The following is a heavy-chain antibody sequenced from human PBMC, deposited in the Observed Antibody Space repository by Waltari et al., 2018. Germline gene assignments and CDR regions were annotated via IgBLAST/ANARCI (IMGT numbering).Heavy chain of an antibody. CDR3: AREEDCSGGSCYLEGAFDI. Sequence: QVQLQESGPGLVKPSQTLSLTCTVSGGSISSGSYYWRWIRQPAGKGLEWIGRIYTSGSTNYNPSLKSRVTISVDTSKNQFSLKLSSVTAADTAVYYCAREEDCSGGSCYLEGAFDIWGQGTMVTISS. D-gene: IGHD2-15*01. J-gene: IGHJ3*02. CDR1: GGSISSGSYY. V-gene: IGHV4-61*02. CDR2: IYTSGST.